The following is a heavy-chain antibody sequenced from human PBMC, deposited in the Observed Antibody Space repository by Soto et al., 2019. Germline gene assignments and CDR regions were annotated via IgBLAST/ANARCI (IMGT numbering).Heavy chain of an antibody. CDR2: ISSSGDNI. CDR1: GFPFSSHA. V-gene: IGHV3-23*01. CDR3: AKVVYGDHYYFDH. J-gene: IGHJ4*02. Sequence: GGSLRLSSTSSGFPFSSHAVNWLRQAPGKGLEWVSSISSSGDNINYADSVKGRFTISRDNSKSTLSLLMNSLRAEDTAVYYCAKVVYGDHYYFDHWGQGTPVTVSS. D-gene: IGHD4-17*01.